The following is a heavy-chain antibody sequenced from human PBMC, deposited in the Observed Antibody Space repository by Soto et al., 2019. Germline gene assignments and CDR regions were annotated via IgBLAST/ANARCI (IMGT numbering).Heavy chain of an antibody. CDR2: ISSSSSYI. CDR3: ARAPSNYYYGMGV. V-gene: IGHV3-21*01. J-gene: IGHJ6*02. Sequence: EVQLVESGGGLVKPGGSLRLSCAASGFTFSSYSMNWVRQAPGKGLEWVSSISSSSSYIYYADSVKGRFTISRDNAKNSLYLQMNSLRAEDTAVYYCARAPSNYYYGMGVWGQGTTVTVSS. D-gene: IGHD2-2*01. CDR1: GFTFSSYS.